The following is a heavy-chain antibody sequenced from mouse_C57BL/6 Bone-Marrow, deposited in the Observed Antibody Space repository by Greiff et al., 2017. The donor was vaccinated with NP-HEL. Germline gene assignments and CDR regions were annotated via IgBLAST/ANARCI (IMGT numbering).Heavy chain of an antibody. V-gene: IGHV1-82*01. CDR2: IYPGDGDT. D-gene: IGHD1-1*01. Sequence: QLKQSGPELVKPGASVKISCKASGYAFSSSWMNWVKQRPGKGLEWIGRIYPGDGDTNYNGKFKGKAPLTADKSSSTAYMQRSSLTSEDSAVYFCARSSTVVAYYCDYWGQGTTLTVSS. CDR1: GYAFSSSW. CDR3: ARSSTVVAYYCDY. J-gene: IGHJ2*01.